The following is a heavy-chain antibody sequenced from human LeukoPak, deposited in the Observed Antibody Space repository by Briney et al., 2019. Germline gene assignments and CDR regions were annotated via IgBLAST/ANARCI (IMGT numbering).Heavy chain of an antibody. CDR3: AKEGIAGDFDY. V-gene: IGHV3-30*18. Sequence: GGSVRLSCAASGFTFSTHGMNWVRQAPGKGLEWVALMSHDGSIEYYADSVKGRFTISRDNSKNTLYLQMNSLRAEDTAVYYCAKEGIAGDFDYWGQGTLVTVSS. CDR2: MSHDGSIE. CDR1: GFTFSTHG. D-gene: IGHD6-13*01. J-gene: IGHJ4*02.